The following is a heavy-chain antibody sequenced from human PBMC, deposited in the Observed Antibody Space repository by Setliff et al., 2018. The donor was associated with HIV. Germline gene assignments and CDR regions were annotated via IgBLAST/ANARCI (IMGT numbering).Heavy chain of an antibody. V-gene: IGHV1-58*01. CDR1: GFTFTNSA. D-gene: IGHD1-7*01. J-gene: IGHJ3*02. Sequence: GASVKVSCKASGFTFTNSAVQWVRQARGQRLAWIGWIVVGSGNTNYAQKFQERVTITRDMSTSRAYMELSGLRTEDTAVYYCAADPQTGTTSYDAFDIWGQGTVVTVSS. CDR3: AADPQTGTTSYDAFDI. CDR2: IVVGSGNT.